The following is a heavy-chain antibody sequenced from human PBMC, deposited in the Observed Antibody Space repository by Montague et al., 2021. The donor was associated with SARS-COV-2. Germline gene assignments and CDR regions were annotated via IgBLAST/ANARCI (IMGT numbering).Heavy chain of an antibody. Sequence: HIGSTYYNPSLKSRVTISVDTSKNQFSLKLSSVTAADTAVYYCARERRYCSGGSCYSGWFDLWGKGNLVTVS. V-gene: IGHV4-30-2*04. J-gene: IGHJ5*02. CDR2: HIGST. D-gene: IGHD2-15*01. CDR3: ARERRYCSGGSCYSGWFDL.